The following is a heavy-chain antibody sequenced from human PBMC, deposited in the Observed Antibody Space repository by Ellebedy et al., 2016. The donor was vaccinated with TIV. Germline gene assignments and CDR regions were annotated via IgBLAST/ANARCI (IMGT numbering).Heavy chain of an antibody. CDR3: ARSHRGYDSLTGYVPRYYFDY. CDR1: GGSISSTTFY. CDR2: IHYSGSN. J-gene: IGHJ4*02. Sequence: MPSETLSLTCTVSGGSISSTTFYWGWIRQPPGKGLEWIGSIHYSGSNDYNPSLKGRVTISGDTSKNQFYLKLSSVTAADTAFYYCARSHRGYDSLTGYVPRYYFDYWGQGTLVTVSS. V-gene: IGHV4-39*01. D-gene: IGHD3-9*01.